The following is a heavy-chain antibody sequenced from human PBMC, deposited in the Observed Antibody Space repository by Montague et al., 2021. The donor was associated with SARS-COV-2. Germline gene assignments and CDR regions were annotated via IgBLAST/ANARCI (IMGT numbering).Heavy chain of an antibody. V-gene: IGHV2-5*01. CDR1: GFSLSTPNVG. J-gene: IGHJ4*02. CDR3: AHLIRYYDIFTGIPFDY. D-gene: IGHD3-9*01. CDR2: IYSNDDK. Sequence: PAVVKPTQTLTQTCTFSGFSLSTPNVGVGWIRQPPGKALEWLALIYSNDDKRYSPSLQSRLTITKDTSKNQVVLSLTNVDPVDTATYYCAHLIRYYDIFTGIPFDYWGQGTQVTVSS.